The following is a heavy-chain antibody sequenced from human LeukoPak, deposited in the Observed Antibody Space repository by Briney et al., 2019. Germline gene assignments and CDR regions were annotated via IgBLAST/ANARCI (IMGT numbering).Heavy chain of an antibody. CDR3: ASLSLMNPQLSYWYFDV. D-gene: IGHD1-1*01. CDR2: VTRTGDI. Sequence: PSETLSLTCAVYGGSFSGFYWSWIRQPPGKGLEWIGEVTRTGDINYNPSLKSRVTLSLDASQNQFSLTVNSVTAADTAVYFCASLSLMNPQLSYWYFDVWGRGTLVTVSS. CDR1: GGSFSGFY. J-gene: IGHJ2*01. V-gene: IGHV4-34*01.